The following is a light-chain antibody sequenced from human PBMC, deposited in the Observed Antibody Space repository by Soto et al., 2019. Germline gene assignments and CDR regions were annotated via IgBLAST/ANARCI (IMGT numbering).Light chain of an antibody. J-gene: IGLJ2*01. CDR1: ALPKQY. CDR3: QSADSSGTYVV. CDR2: KDS. Sequence: SYELTQPPSVSVSPGQTARITCSGDALPKQYAYWYQQKPGQAPVLVIYKDSERPSGIPERFSGSSSGTTVTLTISGVHAEDEAEYYCQSADSSGTYVVFGGGTKLTVL. V-gene: IGLV3-25*03.